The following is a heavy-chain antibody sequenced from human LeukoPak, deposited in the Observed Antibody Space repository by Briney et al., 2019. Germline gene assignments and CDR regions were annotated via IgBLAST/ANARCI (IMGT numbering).Heavy chain of an antibody. D-gene: IGHD3-3*01. V-gene: IGHV3-21*01. CDR3: ARDDDFWSGYYRGGFDY. J-gene: IGHJ4*02. CDR2: ISSGSGYI. CDR1: GFNFESYS. Sequence: GGSLRLSCAASGFNFESYSMNWVRQAPGKGLEWVSFISSGSGYIYYADSVKGRFTVSRDNAKNLLYLQMKSLRAEDTAVYYCARDDDFWSGYYRGGFDYWGQGTLATVSS.